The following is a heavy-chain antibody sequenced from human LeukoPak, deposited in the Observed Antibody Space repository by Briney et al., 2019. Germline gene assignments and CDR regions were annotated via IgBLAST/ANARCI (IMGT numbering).Heavy chain of an antibody. CDR3: ARGRGDGSGSYIY. CDR1: GYTFTGYY. CDR2: INPNSGGT. J-gene: IGHJ4*02. D-gene: IGHD3-10*01. Sequence: GASVKVSCKASGYTFTGYYMHWVRQAPGQGLEWMGWINPNSGGTNYAQKFQGRVTMTRDTSISTAYMELSRLRSDDTAVYYCARGRGDGSGSYIYWGQGNLVTVSS. V-gene: IGHV1-2*02.